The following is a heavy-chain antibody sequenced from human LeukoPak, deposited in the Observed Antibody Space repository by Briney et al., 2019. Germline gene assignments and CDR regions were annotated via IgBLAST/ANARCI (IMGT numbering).Heavy chain of an antibody. J-gene: IGHJ4*02. Sequence: GGSLRLSCAASGFTFSSYGMHWVRQAPGKGLEWVAFIRYDGSNKYYADSVKGRFTISRDNSRNTLYLQMNSLRAEDTAVYYCAKDPMVRGVIGRYFDYWGQGTLVTVSS. CDR2: IRYDGSNK. V-gene: IGHV3-30*02. CDR1: GFTFSSYG. CDR3: AKDPMVRGVIGRYFDY. D-gene: IGHD3-10*01.